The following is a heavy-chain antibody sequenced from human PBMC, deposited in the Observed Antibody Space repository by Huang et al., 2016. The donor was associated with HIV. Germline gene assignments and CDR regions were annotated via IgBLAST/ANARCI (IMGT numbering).Heavy chain of an antibody. CDR3: ARGGPYSRDYYYYGMDV. CDR2: IHYSGST. V-gene: IGHV4-59*01. CDR1: GGSISSYY. D-gene: IGHD6-13*01. J-gene: IGHJ6*02. Sequence: QVQLQESGPGLVKPSETLSLTCTVSGGSISSYYWSWIRQPPGKGLAWIGDIHYSGSTNYNPSLKSRVTTSVDTSKNQFFLKLSSVTAADTAVYYCARGGPYSRDYYYYGMDVWGQGTTVTVSS.